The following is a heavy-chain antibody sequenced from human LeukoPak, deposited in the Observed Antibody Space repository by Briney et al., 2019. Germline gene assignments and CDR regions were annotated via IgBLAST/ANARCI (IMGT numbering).Heavy chain of an antibody. J-gene: IGHJ4*02. CDR3: AKDGSGITGTFFDY. D-gene: IGHD1-20*01. CDR1: GFTFSSYG. V-gene: IGHV3-33*06. Sequence: SGRSLRLSCAASGFTFSSYGMHWVRQAPGKGLEWVAVIWYDGSNKYYADSVKGRFTISRDNSNNTLYLQMNSLRAEDTAVYYCAKDGSGITGTFFDYWGQGTLVTVSS. CDR2: IWYDGSNK.